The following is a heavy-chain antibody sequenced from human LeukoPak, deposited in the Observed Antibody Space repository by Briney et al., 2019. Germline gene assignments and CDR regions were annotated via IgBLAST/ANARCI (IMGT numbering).Heavy chain of an antibody. J-gene: IGHJ4*02. CDR3: ARAGYYYDSSGYYYTDY. V-gene: IGHV3-21*01. CDR2: ISSSSSYV. CDR1: GFTFSSHS. Sequence: TGGSLRLSCAASGFTFSSHSMNWVRQAPGKGLEWVSSISSSSSYVYYADSVKGRFTISRDNAKNSLYLQMNSLRAEDTAVYYCARAGYYYDSSGYYYTDYWGQGTLVTVSS. D-gene: IGHD3-22*01.